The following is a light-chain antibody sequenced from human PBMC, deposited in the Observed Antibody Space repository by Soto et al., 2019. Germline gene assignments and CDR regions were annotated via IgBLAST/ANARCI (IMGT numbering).Light chain of an antibody. J-gene: IGKJ5*01. CDR2: GAS. CDR1: QSVSSSY. Sequence: EIVLTQSPGTLSLSPGERATLSCRASQSVSSSYLAWHQQKPGQAPRLLIYGASSRATGIPDRFSGSGSGTDFTLTISRLEREDFAVYYCQQYGSSPPITFDQGTRLEIK. V-gene: IGKV3-20*01. CDR3: QQYGSSPPIT.